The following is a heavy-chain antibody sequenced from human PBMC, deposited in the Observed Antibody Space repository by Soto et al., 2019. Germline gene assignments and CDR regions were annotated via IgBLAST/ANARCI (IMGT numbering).Heavy chain of an antibody. J-gene: IGHJ4*02. V-gene: IGHV3-23*01. D-gene: IGHD3-3*01. CDR1: GFTFSSYA. Sequence: GGSLRLSCAASGFTFSSYAMSWVRQAPGKGLEWVSAISGSGGSTYYADSVKGRFTISRDNSKNTLYLQMNSLRAEDTAVYYCAKLSHITIFGVVPGKFDYWGQGTLVTVSS. CDR3: AKLSHITIFGVVPGKFDY. CDR2: ISGSGGST.